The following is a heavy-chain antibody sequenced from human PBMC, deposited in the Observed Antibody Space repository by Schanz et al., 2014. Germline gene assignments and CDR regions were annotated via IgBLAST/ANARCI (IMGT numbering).Heavy chain of an antibody. CDR2: IDGKSTTV. Sequence: DLVESGGVLIQRGESLRLSCSASGFSFSSYSLNWVRQAPGKGLEWLSYIDGKSTTVYYADSVKGRFTVSRDNARNSLYLQMNNLRTEYTAVYDGASPSGYSDYGAYIDFWGQGTLVTVSS. CDR1: GFSFSSYS. CDR3: ASPSGYSDYGAYIDF. D-gene: IGHD5-12*01. V-gene: IGHV3-48*01. J-gene: IGHJ4*01.